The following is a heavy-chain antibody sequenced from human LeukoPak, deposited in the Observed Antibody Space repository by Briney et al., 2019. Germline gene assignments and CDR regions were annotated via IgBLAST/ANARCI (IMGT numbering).Heavy chain of an antibody. Sequence: GGSLRLSCAASEFTLSSYWMSWVRQAPGKGLEWVANIKQDGSKKYYVDSVKGRFTIPRDNAKNSLYLQMNSLRAEDTAVYYCASGLGWLVDNWGQGTLVTVSS. CDR2: IKQDGSKK. CDR1: EFTLSSYW. V-gene: IGHV3-7*01. J-gene: IGHJ4*02. D-gene: IGHD6-19*01. CDR3: ASGLGWLVDN.